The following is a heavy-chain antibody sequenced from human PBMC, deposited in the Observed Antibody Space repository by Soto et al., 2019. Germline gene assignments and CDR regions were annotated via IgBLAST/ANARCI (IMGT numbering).Heavy chain of an antibody. Sequence: SETLSLTCAVSGGSIASSYWWNWVLQTPEKGLEWIGEIFHEGNIIYNPSLKSRVTISVDTSKNQFSLKPSSVTAADTAVYYCARFSRQGYYYYYMEVWGKGTTVTVSS. V-gene: IGHV4-4*02. CDR2: IFHEGNI. CDR1: GGSIASSYW. J-gene: IGHJ6*03. CDR3: ARFSRQGYYYYYMEV.